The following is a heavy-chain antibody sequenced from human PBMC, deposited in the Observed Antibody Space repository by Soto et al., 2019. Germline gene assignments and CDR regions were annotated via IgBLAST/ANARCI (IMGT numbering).Heavy chain of an antibody. Sequence: EVQLVESGGDLVQPGGSLRLSCEASGFTFSSNWMHWVRQAPGKGLVWVSRMNPDGSRRGYADSVKGRFTISRDNAKNTLFLQRNSLRAEDTAVYYCARGGNAGSGQYDLDDYWGQGTLVTVSS. CDR1: GFTFSSNW. CDR2: MNPDGSRR. V-gene: IGHV3-74*01. CDR3: ARGGNAGSGQYDLDDY. D-gene: IGHD3-10*01. J-gene: IGHJ4*02.